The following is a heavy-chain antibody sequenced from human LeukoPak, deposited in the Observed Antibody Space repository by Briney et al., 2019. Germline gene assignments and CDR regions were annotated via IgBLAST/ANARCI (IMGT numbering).Heavy chain of an antibody. V-gene: IGHV1-69*13. CDR2: IIPIFGTA. CDR3: ARDLVAEWSQSAYFQH. Sequence: GASVRVSSKASGGTFISYAISWGRQAPGQGREWMGGIIPIFGTANYAQKFQGRVTITADESTSTAYMELSSLRSEDAAVYYCARDLVAEWSQSAYFQHWGQGTLVTVSS. J-gene: IGHJ1*01. D-gene: IGHD3-3*01. CDR1: GGTFISYA.